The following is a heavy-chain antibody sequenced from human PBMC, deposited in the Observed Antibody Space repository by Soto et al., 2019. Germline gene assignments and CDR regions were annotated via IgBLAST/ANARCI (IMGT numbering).Heavy chain of an antibody. Sequence: EVQLVESGGGLVQPGGSLRLSCAASRFTFSSYWMSWVRQAPGKGLEWVANIKQDGSEKYYVDSVKGRLTISRDNAKNSLYLQMNSLRAQDTAVYYCASDMGLRDGSGAIDYWGQGTLVTVSS. CDR3: ASDMGLRDGSGAIDY. V-gene: IGHV3-7*05. D-gene: IGHD3-10*01. CDR1: RFTFSSYW. CDR2: IKQDGSEK. J-gene: IGHJ4*02.